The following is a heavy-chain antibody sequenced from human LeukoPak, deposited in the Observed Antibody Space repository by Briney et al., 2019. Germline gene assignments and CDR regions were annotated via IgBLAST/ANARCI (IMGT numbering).Heavy chain of an antibody. Sequence: SQTLSPTCAVYGGSFSGYYWRWIRQPPGKWLEWIGEINHSGSTNYNPSLKSRVTISVDTSKNQFSLKLSSVTAADTAVYYCASRYVWGSYRSYYWGQGTLVTVSS. V-gene: IGHV4-34*01. CDR3: ASRYVWGSYRSYY. CDR2: INHSGST. J-gene: IGHJ4*02. CDR1: GGSFSGYY. D-gene: IGHD3-16*02.